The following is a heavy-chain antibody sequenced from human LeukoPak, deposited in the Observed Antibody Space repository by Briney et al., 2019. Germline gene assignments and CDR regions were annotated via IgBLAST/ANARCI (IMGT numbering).Heavy chain of an antibody. D-gene: IGHD3-3*01. V-gene: IGHV3-23*01. CDR2: ISGSGGST. Sequence: QTGGSLRLSCAASGFTFSSYAMSWVRQAPGKGLEWVSAISGSGGSTYYADSVKGRFTLSRDNSINTVDLQMNSLRAEDTAVYYCVKEYHSRGFGAYFDYWGQGTLVTVSS. J-gene: IGHJ4*02. CDR3: VKEYHSRGFGAYFDY. CDR1: GFTFSSYA.